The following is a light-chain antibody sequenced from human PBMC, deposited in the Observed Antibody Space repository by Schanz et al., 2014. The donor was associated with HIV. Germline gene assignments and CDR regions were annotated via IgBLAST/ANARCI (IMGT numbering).Light chain of an antibody. J-gene: IGLJ3*02. Sequence: QSVLTQPPSASGTPGQRVTISCSVSSSNIGSNAVNWFQHLPGTAPKLLIYNSYHRPSGVPDRFSGSGSGTSASLAISGLQSDDEADYYCAGWDDGLNGWVFGGGTQLTVL. V-gene: IGLV1-44*01. CDR1: SSNIGSNA. CDR3: AGWDDGLNGWV. CDR2: NSY.